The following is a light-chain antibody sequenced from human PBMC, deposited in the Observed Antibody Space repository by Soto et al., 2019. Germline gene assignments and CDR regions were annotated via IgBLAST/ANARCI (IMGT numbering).Light chain of an antibody. J-gene: IGKJ5*01. CDR1: QSVSSS. CDR2: DAS. CDR3: PQYGSALT. V-gene: IGKV3-11*01. Sequence: EIVLTQSPATLSLFPGERATLSCRASQSVSSSLAWYQQKPGQAPTLLMYDASTRATGIPARFSGSGSRKYFTLTISSPEPEDFAVYFSPQYGSALTFGQGRGLEIK.